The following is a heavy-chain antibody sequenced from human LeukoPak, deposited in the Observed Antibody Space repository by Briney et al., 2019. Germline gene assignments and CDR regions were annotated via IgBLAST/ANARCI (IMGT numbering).Heavy chain of an antibody. CDR3: ARPRTSIVVAGTPNNWFDP. V-gene: IGHV4-34*01. CDR2: INHSGST. Sequence: PSETLSLTCGVYGGSFSGYYWSWSRQPPGKGLEWIGEINHSGSTNYNPSLKSRVTMSADTSKNQFSLKLSSVTAADTAVYYCARPRTSIVVAGTPNNWFDPWGQGTLVTVSS. D-gene: IGHD6-19*01. J-gene: IGHJ5*02. CDR1: GGSFSGYY.